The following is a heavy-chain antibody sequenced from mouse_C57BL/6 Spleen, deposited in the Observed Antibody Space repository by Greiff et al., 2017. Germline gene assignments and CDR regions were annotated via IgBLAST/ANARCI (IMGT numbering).Heavy chain of an antibody. V-gene: IGHV1-53*01. D-gene: IGHD4-1*01. CDR2: ITPSNGGT. Sequence: QVQLLQPGTGLVKPGASVKLSCKASGFTFTSYWMHWVKQRPGQGLEWIGNITPSNGGTNYNETFKSQATLSEDNSSSTAYMQLSSLTSEDSAVYYCARGGIWDVYLDYWGQGTTLTVSS. CDR1: GFTFTSYW. J-gene: IGHJ2*01. CDR3: ARGGIWDVYLDY.